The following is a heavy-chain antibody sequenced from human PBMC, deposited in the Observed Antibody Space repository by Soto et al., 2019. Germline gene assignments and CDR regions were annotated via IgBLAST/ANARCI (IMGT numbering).Heavy chain of an antibody. J-gene: IGHJ4*02. CDR1: GFTFSSYS. Sequence: EVPLLESGGGLVQPGGSLRLSCAASGFTFSSYSMTWVRQAPGKGPEWVSSISAGGSATYYADSVKGRFTISRDDSKNTLYLQMNSLRVEDTAVYSCAKRNSGTDYPYYLDYWGQGTLVTVSS. CDR3: AKRNSGTDYPYYLDY. D-gene: IGHD1-26*01. V-gene: IGHV3-23*01. CDR2: ISAGGSAT.